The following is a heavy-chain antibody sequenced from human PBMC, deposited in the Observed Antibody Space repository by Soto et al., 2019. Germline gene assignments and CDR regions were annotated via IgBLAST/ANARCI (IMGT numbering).Heavy chain of an antibody. CDR2: ISGSGGST. Sequence: GGSLRLSCAASGFTFSSQAMSWVRQAPGKGLEWVSAISGSGGSTYYADSVKGRFTISRDNSKNTLYLQMNSLRAEDTAVYYCAGDGGDTLDFWGQGTLVTSPQ. D-gene: IGHD3-16*01. V-gene: IGHV3-23*01. CDR3: AGDGGDTLDF. J-gene: IGHJ4*02. CDR1: GFTFSSQA.